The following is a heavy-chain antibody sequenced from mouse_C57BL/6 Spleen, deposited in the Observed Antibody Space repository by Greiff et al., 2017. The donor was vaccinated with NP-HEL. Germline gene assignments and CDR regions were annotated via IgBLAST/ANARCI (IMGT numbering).Heavy chain of an antibody. CDR1: GFTFSSYA. CDR3: ARGWSSVYYGSSYDYYAMDY. V-gene: IGHV5-4*01. Sequence: EVHLVESGGGLVKPGGSLKLSCAASGFTFSSYAMSWVRQTPEKRLEWVATISDGGSYTYYPDNVKGRFTISRDNAKNNLYLQMSHLKSEDTAMYYCARGWSSVYYGSSYDYYAMDYWGQGTSVTVSS. CDR2: ISDGGSYT. D-gene: IGHD1-1*01. J-gene: IGHJ4*01.